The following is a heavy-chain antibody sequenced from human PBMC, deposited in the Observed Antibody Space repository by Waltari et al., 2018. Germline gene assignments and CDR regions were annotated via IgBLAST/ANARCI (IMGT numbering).Heavy chain of an antibody. V-gene: IGHV3-30*02. D-gene: IGHD3-22*01. CDR2: MRQDGSNK. CDR1: GFSFSSYG. CDR3: AKDQDSSGYYWTFADF. J-gene: IGHJ4*02. Sequence: QVQLVESGGGVVQPGGSLSLSCAASGFSFSSYGMPWVRQAPGKGLEWVAFMRQDGSNKDYAYSVKGRFTISRDNPKNTLYLQMNSLRAEDTAVYYCAKDQDSSGYYWTFADFWGQGTLVTVSS.